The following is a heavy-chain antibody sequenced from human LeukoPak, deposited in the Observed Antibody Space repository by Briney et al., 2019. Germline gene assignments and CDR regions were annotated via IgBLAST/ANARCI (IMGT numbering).Heavy chain of an antibody. CDR2: IYYSGST. CDR3: ARGDFWSGYSFDY. V-gene: IGHV4-39*07. Sequence: PSETLSLTCTVSGGSISSSSYYWGWIRQPPGKGLEWIGSIYYSGSTYYNPSLKSRVTISVDTSKNQFSLKLSSVTAADTAVYYCARGDFWSGYSFDYWGQGTLVTASS. CDR1: GGSISSSSYY. D-gene: IGHD3-3*01. J-gene: IGHJ4*02.